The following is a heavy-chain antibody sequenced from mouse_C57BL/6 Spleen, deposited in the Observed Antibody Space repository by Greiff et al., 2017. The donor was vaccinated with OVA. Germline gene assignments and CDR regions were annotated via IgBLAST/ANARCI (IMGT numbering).Heavy chain of an antibody. J-gene: IGHJ2*01. CDR1: GYTFTSYW. CDR3: AREVYGNGYYFDY. Sequence: VLLVESGAELAKPGASVKLSCKASGYTFTSYWMHWVKQRPGQGLEWIGYINPSSGYTKYNQKFKDKATLTADKSSSTAYMQLSSLTYEDSAVYYCAREVYGNGYYFDYWGQGTTLTVSS. D-gene: IGHD2-1*01. V-gene: IGHV1-7*01. CDR2: INPSSGYT.